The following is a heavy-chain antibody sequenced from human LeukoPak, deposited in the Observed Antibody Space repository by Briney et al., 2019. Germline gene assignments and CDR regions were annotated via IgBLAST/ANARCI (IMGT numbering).Heavy chain of an antibody. CDR1: GGSISSYY. J-gene: IGHJ4*02. CDR2: IYYSGST. V-gene: IGHV4-59*08. D-gene: IGHD2-15*01. CDR3: ARTGGKYCSGGSCYAYFDY. Sequence: SETLSLTCTVSGGSISSYYWSWIRHPPGKGLEWIGYIYYSGSTNYNPSLKSRVTISVDTSKNQFSLKLSSVTAADTAVYYCARTGGKYCSGGSCYAYFDYWGQGTLVTVSS.